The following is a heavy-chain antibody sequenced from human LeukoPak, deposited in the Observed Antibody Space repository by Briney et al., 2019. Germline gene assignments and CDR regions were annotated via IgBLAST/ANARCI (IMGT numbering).Heavy chain of an antibody. J-gene: IGHJ4*02. CDR3: ARSYCSGANCYSDY. CDR2: IWHDGSNK. CDR1: QFTFSDYG. V-gene: IGHV3-33*01. D-gene: IGHD2-15*01. Sequence: GGSLRLSCAASQFTFSDYGMHWVRQTPGKGLEWVAVIWHDGSNKFYADSVKGRFTISRDNSKNTLYLQMNSLRAEDTAMYYCARSYCSGANCYSDYWGQGTLVIVSS.